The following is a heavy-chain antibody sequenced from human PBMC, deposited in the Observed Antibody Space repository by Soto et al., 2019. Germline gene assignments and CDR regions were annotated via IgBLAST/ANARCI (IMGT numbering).Heavy chain of an antibody. CDR3: ARDELIAEYFQH. J-gene: IGHJ1*01. CDR2: IYHSGST. V-gene: IGHV4-30-2*01. D-gene: IGHD1-7*01. CDR1: GGSISSGGYS. Sequence: QLQLQESGSGLVKPSQTLSLTCAVSGGSISSGGYSWSWTRQPPGKGLEWIGYIYHSGSTYYNPSLKSRXXIXVXXSKNPSSLKLSSVTAADTAVYYCARDELIAEYFQHWGQGTLVTVSS.